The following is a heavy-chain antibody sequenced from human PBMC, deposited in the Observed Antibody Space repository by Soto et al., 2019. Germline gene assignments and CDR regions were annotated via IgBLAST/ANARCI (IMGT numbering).Heavy chain of an antibody. V-gene: IGHV1-69*13. D-gene: IGHD6-6*01. CDR2: IIPIFGTA. Sequence: SVKVSCRASGGTFSSYAISWVRQAPGQGLEWMGGIIPIFGTANYAQKFQGRVTITADESTSTAYMELSSLRSEDTAVYYCARPSRDSSSSEYFDYWGQGTLVTVSS. CDR3: ARPSRDSSSSEYFDY. CDR1: GGTFSSYA. J-gene: IGHJ4*02.